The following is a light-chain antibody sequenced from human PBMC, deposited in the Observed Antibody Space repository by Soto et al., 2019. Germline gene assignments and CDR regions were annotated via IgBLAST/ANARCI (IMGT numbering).Light chain of an antibody. Sequence: DIVLTQTPGTLSLSPGDRATLSCRASQTLRSGYLAWYQHKPGQAPRLLIYDVSSRTTGIPDRFSGSGSGTDFTLTISRLEPEDFAVYYCHQYGSSPRAFGQGTQGGYQ. CDR3: HQYGSSPRA. V-gene: IGKV3-20*01. J-gene: IGKJ1*01. CDR2: DVS. CDR1: QTLRSGY.